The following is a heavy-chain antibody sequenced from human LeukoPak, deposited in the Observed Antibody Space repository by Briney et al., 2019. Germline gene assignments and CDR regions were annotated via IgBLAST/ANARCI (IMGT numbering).Heavy chain of an antibody. Sequence: PGGSLRLSCAASGFTFSSYAMHWVRQAPGKGLEWVTLISHDGSEKYYADSVKGRFTISRDNSKNTLYLQVNSLRAEDTAVYYCAREKYAYGSGSYYPLDYWGQGTLVTVSS. J-gene: IGHJ4*02. D-gene: IGHD3-10*01. CDR3: AREKYAYGSGSYYPLDY. V-gene: IGHV3-30-3*01. CDR1: GFTFSSYA. CDR2: ISHDGSEK.